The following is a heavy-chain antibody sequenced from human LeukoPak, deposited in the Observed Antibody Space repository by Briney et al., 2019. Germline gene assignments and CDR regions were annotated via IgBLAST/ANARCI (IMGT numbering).Heavy chain of an antibody. CDR1: GFTFSSYA. CDR3: AKDPPYYYDSSGSYGKY. J-gene: IGHJ4*02. D-gene: IGHD3-22*01. Sequence: GGSLRLSCAASGFTFSSYAMSWVRQAPGKGLEWVSAISGSGGSTYYADSVKGRFTISRDNSKNTLYLQMNSLRAEDTAVYYCAKDPPYYYDSSGSYGKYWGQGTLVTVSS. CDR2: ISGSGGST. V-gene: IGHV3-23*01.